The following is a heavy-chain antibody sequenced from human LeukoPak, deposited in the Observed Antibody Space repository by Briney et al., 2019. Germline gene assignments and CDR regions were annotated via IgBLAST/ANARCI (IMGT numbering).Heavy chain of an antibody. V-gene: IGHV4-38-2*02. CDR2: IYHIGST. Sequence: PSETLSLTCTVSGYSISSGYYWGWIRQPPGKGLEWIGSIYHIGSTYYNLSLKSRVTISVDTSKNQFSLKLSSVTAADTAVYYCARGIYWFDPWGQGTLVTVSS. CDR1: GYSISSGYY. J-gene: IGHJ5*02. CDR3: ARGIYWFDP.